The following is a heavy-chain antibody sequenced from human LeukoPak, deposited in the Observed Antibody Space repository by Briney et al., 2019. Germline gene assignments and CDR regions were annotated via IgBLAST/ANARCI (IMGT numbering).Heavy chain of an antibody. V-gene: IGHV3-21*01. CDR2: ISSSSSYI. D-gene: IGHD2-21*02. J-gene: IGHJ3*02. CDR1: GFTFSSYS. CDR3: ARESYCGGDCYAFDI. Sequence: GGSLRLSCAASGFTFSSYSMNWVRQAPGKGLEWVSSISSSSSYIYYADSVKGRFTISRDNAKNSLYLQMNSLTAEDTAVYYCARESYCGGDCYAFDIWGQGTMVTVSS.